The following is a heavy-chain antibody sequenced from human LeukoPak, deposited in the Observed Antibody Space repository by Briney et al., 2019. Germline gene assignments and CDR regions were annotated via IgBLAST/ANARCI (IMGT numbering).Heavy chain of an antibody. CDR3: EMEGSSSDLDV. D-gene: IGHD6-6*01. J-gene: IGHJ6*04. CDR2: IYYSGST. V-gene: IGHV4-39*07. Sequence: SETLSLTCTVSGGSISSSSYYWGWIRQPPGKGLEWIGSIYYSGSTYYNPSLKSRVTISVDTSKNQFSLKLSSVTAADTAVYYCEMEGSSSDLDVWGKGTTVTVSS. CDR1: GGSISSSSYY.